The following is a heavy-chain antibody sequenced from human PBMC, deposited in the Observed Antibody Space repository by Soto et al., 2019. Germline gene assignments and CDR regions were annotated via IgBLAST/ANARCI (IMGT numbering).Heavy chain of an antibody. CDR3: AKGPASIAAKAFDI. J-gene: IGHJ3*02. D-gene: IGHD6-6*01. Sequence: PGGSLRLSCAASGFTFSSYAMSWVRQAPGKGLEWVSAISGSGGSTYYADSGKGRFTISRDNTKNKLYLQMNSLRAEDTAVYYCAKGPASIAAKAFDIWGQGTMVNVSS. V-gene: IGHV3-23*01. CDR1: GFTFSSYA. CDR2: ISGSGGST.